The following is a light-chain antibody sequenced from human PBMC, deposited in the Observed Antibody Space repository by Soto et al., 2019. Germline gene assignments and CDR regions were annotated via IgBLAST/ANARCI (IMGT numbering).Light chain of an antibody. V-gene: IGLV2-8*01. Sequence: QSVLTQPPSASGSPGQSVTISCTGTSSDVGGYNYVSWYQQHPGKAPKLMIYEVSRRPSGVPDRFSGSKSGNTASLTVSGLQVEDEADYYCSSYAGSNNFVYGTGSKATV. CDR3: SSYAGSNNFV. CDR1: SSDVGGYNY. CDR2: EVS. J-gene: IGLJ1*01.